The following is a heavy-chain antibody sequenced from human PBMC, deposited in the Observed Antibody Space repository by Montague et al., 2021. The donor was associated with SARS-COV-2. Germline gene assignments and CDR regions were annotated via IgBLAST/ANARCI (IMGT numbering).Heavy chain of an antibody. CDR1: GFDFFNFD. CDR2: ISSSGATI. J-gene: IGHJ4*02. CDR3: ATNKYCTLHDCLHGRHYFDH. V-gene: IGHV3-48*03. Sequence: SLRLSCAASGFDFFNFDMAWVRQAPVRGLEWISDISSSGATILYADSLKGRFTISRDNIQKSLYLQMNSLRAEDTAVYYCATNKYCTLHDCLHGRHYFDHWGQGTLVTVSS. D-gene: IGHD2-8*01.